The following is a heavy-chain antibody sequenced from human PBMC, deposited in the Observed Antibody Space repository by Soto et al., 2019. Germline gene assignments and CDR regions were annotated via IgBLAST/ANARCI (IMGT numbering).Heavy chain of an antibody. CDR2: ISGYNGDT. CDR1: GYTFTRYG. CDR3: AKNGQPPYYYYGMDV. J-gene: IGHJ6*02. Sequence: QGQLVQSGGEVKKPGASVKVSCKASGYTFTRYGISWVRQAPGQVLEWMGWISGYNGDTKYAQKFQGRVTMTVDTSTTTAYMELRSLTSDDRAVYYCAKNGQPPYYYYGMDVWGQGTTVTVSS. V-gene: IGHV1-18*01. D-gene: IGHD2-8*01.